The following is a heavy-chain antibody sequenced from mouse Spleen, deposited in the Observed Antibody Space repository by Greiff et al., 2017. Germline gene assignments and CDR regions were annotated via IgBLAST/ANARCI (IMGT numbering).Heavy chain of an antibody. Sequence: VQLKESGGGLVKPGGSLKLSCAASGFTFSDYGMHWVRQAPEKGLEWVAYISSGSSTIYYADTVKGRFTISRDNAKNTLFLQMTSLRSEDTAMYYCARNPPFAYWGQGTLVTVSA. V-gene: IGHV5-17*01. CDR1: GFTFSDYG. J-gene: IGHJ3*01. CDR3: ARNPPFAY. CDR2: ISSGSSTI.